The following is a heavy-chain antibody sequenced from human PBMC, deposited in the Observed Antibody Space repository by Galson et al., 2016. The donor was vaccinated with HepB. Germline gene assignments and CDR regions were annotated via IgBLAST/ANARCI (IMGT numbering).Heavy chain of an antibody. J-gene: IGHJ4*02. V-gene: IGHV3-7*03. D-gene: IGHD2/OR15-2a*01. CDR3: TNDVGLVMFGL. Sequence: LRLSCAASGFLRNYWMSWVRQAPGKGLEWVANIKQDGSETHYVDSVKGRFTISRDNAKNSLYLQMNSLRAEDTAVYYCTNDVGLVMFGLWGRGTLVTVSS. CDR2: IKQDGSET. CDR1: GFLRNYW.